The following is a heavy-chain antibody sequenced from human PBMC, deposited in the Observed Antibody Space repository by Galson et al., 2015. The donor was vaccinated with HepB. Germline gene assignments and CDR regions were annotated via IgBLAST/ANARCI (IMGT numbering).Heavy chain of an antibody. D-gene: IGHD6-13*01. Sequence: SVKVSCKASGGTFSSYAISWVRQAPGQGLEWMGGIIPIFGTANYAQKFQGRVTITADESTSTAYMELSSLRSEDTAVYYCASGSSSWNGWGGRYYYYYYGMDVWGQGTTVTVSS. CDR3: ASGSSSWNGWGGRYYYYYYGMDV. V-gene: IGHV1-69*13. CDR1: GGTFSSYA. J-gene: IGHJ6*02. CDR2: IIPIFGTA.